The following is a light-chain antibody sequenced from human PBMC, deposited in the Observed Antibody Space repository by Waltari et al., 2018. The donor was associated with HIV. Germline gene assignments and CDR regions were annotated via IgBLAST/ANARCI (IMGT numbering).Light chain of an antibody. CDR1: QSVSSNS. CDR2: GAS. V-gene: IGKV3-20*01. Sequence: ILLTQSPGTLSLSPGGRATLSCMASQSVSSNSLAWYQQKPGQAPRLLCYGASSSATGIPDRFSGSGSGTDFTLTISRLEPEDFEVYSCQQYGTLPFTFGPGTKVDFK. CDR3: QQYGTLPFT. J-gene: IGKJ3*01.